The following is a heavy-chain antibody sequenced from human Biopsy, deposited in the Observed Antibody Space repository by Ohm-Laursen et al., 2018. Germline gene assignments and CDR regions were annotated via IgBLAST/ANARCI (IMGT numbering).Heavy chain of an antibody. Sequence: SDTLSLTLTVSGGSVSSGGFYWSWIRQHPGKGLEWIGYIYYSGTTYYNPSLKSLVTISVDTSKNQFSLKLNSVTAADTAVYYCARRPYGGTRYWYFDLWGRGTLVTVSS. J-gene: IGHJ2*01. V-gene: IGHV4-31*01. CDR1: GGSVSSGGFY. CDR2: IYYSGTT. D-gene: IGHD4-23*01. CDR3: ARRPYGGTRYWYFDL.